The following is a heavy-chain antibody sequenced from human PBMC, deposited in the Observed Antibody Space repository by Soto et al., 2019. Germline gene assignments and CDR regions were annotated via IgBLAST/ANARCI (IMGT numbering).Heavy chain of an antibody. D-gene: IGHD2-2*01. V-gene: IGHV4-61*01. J-gene: IGHJ5*02. CDR3: AILRRYCSSTSCYEWFDP. Sequence: SETLSLTCTVSGGSVSSGSYYWSWIRQPPGKGLEWIGYIYYSGSTNYNPSLKSRVTISVDTSKNQFSLKLSSVTAADTAVYYCAILRRYCSSTSCYEWFDPWGQGTLVTVYS. CDR1: GGSVSSGSYY. CDR2: IYYSGST.